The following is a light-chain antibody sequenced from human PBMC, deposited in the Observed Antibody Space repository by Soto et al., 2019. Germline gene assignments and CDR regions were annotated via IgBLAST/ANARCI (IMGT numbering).Light chain of an antibody. CDR1: SSDVGGYGY. V-gene: IGLV2-14*03. CDR2: DVS. J-gene: IGLJ1*01. Sequence: QSVLTQPDYVSGSPGKSITISCTGTSSDVGGYGYVSWYQLHPGQAPKLMIYDVSSRHSGVSNRFSGSKSGKTASLTISGLQADDEADYFGSLYKRNSTLYVFATWTKVNVL. CDR3: SLYKRNSTLYV.